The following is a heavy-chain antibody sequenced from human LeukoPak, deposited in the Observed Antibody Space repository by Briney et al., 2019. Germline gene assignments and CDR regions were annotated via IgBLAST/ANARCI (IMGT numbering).Heavy chain of an antibody. D-gene: IGHD4-11*01. Sequence: GGSLRLSCAASGFTFSSYAMSWARHPPGGGRGWVSAISGSGGSTYYADSVKGRFTISRDNSKNTLYLQMNSLRAEDTAVYYCAKDRAPVSKDSDAFDIWGQGTMVTVSS. V-gene: IGHV3-23*01. CDR2: ISGSGGST. CDR3: AKDRAPVSKDSDAFDI. CDR1: GFTFSSYA. J-gene: IGHJ3*02.